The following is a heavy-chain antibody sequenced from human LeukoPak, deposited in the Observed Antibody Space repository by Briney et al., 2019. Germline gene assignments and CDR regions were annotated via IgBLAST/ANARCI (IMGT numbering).Heavy chain of an antibody. Sequence: ASVKVSCKASGYTFTSYDINWVRQANGQGLEWMGWMNPNSGNTGYAQKFQGRVTMTRDTSTSTVYMELSSLRSEDTAVYYCARDLREGGAYCPNGVCEPDYWGQGTLVTVSS. D-gene: IGHD2-8*01. CDR1: GYTFTSYD. V-gene: IGHV1-8*01. CDR2: MNPNSGNT. CDR3: ARDLREGGAYCPNGVCEPDY. J-gene: IGHJ4*02.